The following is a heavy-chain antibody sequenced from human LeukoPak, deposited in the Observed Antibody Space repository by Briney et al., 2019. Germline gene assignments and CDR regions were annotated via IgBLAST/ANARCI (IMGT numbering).Heavy chain of an antibody. CDR3: AKEDTMIVLVAALDY. D-gene: IGHD3-22*01. J-gene: IGHJ4*02. CDR2: IRYDGINK. V-gene: IGHV3-30*02. CDR1: GFTFSSYG. Sequence: GGSLRLSCAASGFTFSSYGMHWVRQAPGKGLEWVAFIRYDGINKYYADSVKGRFTISRDNSKNTLYLQMNSLRDEDTAVYYCAKEDTMIVLVAALDYWGQGTLVTVSS.